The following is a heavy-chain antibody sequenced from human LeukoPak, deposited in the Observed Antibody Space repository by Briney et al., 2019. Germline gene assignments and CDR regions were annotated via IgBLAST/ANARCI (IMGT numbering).Heavy chain of an antibody. V-gene: IGHV3-74*01. CDR2: INTDGSST. Sequence: GGSLRLSCATSGFTFSSYWMHWVRQAPGKGLVWVSRINTDGSSTNYADSVKGRFTISRDNAKNSLYLQMDSLRAEDTAFYYCTKDIGPFVIRGVSHYWGQGTLVTVSS. CDR3: TKDIGPFVIRGVSHY. J-gene: IGHJ4*02. CDR1: GFTFSSYW. D-gene: IGHD3-10*01.